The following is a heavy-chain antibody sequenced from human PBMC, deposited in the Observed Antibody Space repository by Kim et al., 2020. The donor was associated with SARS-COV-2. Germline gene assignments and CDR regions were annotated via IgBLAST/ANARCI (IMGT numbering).Heavy chain of an antibody. D-gene: IGHD6-19*01. V-gene: IGHV4-34*01. CDR3: ARSLRGGYSSGWYSYFDY. J-gene: IGHJ4*02. Sequence: KGRVTISVDTSKNQFSLKLSSVTAADTAVYYCARSLRGGYSSGWYSYFDYWGQGTLVTVSS.